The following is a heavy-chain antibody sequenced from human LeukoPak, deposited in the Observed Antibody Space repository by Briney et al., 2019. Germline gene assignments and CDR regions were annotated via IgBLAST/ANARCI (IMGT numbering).Heavy chain of an antibody. CDR1: GFDSVNYG. CDR3: AIRAVSGTYYVYYFDY. Sequence: PGGSLGPSVQALGFDSVNYGSHGLGQVPGKGLEWVSRINSDGSSTSYADSVKGRFTISRDNAKNTLYLQMNSLRAEDTAVYYCAIRAVSGTYYVYYFDYWGQGTLVTVSS. J-gene: IGHJ4*02. V-gene: IGHV3-74*01. D-gene: IGHD1-26*01. CDR2: INSDGSST.